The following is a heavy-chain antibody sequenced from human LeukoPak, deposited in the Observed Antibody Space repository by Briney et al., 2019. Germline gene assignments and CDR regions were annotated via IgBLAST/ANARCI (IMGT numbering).Heavy chain of an antibody. J-gene: IGHJ4*02. D-gene: IGHD6-6*01. CDR3: ASRGYSSSSGTYYFDY. Sequence: SETLSLTCAVYGGSFSGYYWSWIRRPPGKGLEWIGEINHSGSTNYNPSLKSRVTISVDTSKNQFSLKLSSVTAADTAVYYCASRGYSSSSGTYYFDYWGQGTLVTVSS. CDR1: GGSFSGYY. V-gene: IGHV4-34*01. CDR2: INHSGST.